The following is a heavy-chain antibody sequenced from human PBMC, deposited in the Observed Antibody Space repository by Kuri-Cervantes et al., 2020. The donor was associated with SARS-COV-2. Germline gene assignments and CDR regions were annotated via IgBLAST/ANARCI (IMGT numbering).Heavy chain of an antibody. CDR1: GFTFDDYA. J-gene: IGHJ4*02. D-gene: IGHD6-19*01. CDR2: ISWNSGSI. V-gene: IGHV3-9*01. CDR3: AKADIIAVAGTVDY. Sequence: LTCAASGFTFDDYAMHWVRQAPGKGLEWVSGISWNSGSIGYADSVKGRFTISRDNAKNSLYLQMNSLRAEDTALYYCAKADIIAVAGTVDYWGQGTLVTVSS.